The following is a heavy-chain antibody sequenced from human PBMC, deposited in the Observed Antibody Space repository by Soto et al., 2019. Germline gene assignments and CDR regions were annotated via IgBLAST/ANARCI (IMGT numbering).Heavy chain of an antibody. Sequence: ASVKVSCKASGYTFTSYYMHWVRQAPGQGLEWMGIINPSGGSTSYAQKFQGRVTMTRDTSTSTVYMELSSLRSEDTAVYYCARDQASRAAAGTGTSTSLRYWGQGTLVTVSS. V-gene: IGHV1-46*01. CDR1: GYTFTSYY. CDR3: ARDQASRAAAGTGTSTSLRY. D-gene: IGHD6-13*01. J-gene: IGHJ4*02. CDR2: INPSGGST.